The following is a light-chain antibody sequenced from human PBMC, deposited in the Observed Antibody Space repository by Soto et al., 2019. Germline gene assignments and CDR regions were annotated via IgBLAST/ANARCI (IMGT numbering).Light chain of an antibody. J-gene: IGLJ2*01. Sequence: QSALTQPASVSGSPGQSITIPCTGTSSDVGGYNYVSWYQHHPGKAPKLMIYEVSNRPSGVSNRFSGSKSGNTASLTISGLQAEDEADYYCSSYTSRSIPVVFGGGTKVTVL. CDR1: SSDVGGYNY. CDR2: EVS. V-gene: IGLV2-14*01. CDR3: SSYTSRSIPVV.